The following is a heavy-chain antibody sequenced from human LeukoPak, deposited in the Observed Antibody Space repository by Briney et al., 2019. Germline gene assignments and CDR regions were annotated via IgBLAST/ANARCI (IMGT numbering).Heavy chain of an antibody. J-gene: IGHJ5*02. V-gene: IGHV4-4*09. CDR2: THPSGNT. Sequence: SETLSLTCTVSGGSNNSYYWSWIRQPPGKGLEWIGYTHPSGNTNYSPSLKSRVTISIDTSRNQFSLKLSSVTAADTAVFYCARKAPKKGWFDPWGQGTLVTVSS. CDR3: ARKAPKKGWFDP. CDR1: GGSNNSYY.